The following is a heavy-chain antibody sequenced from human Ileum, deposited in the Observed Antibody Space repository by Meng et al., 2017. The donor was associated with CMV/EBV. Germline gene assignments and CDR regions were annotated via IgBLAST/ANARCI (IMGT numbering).Heavy chain of an antibody. J-gene: IGHJ4*01. CDR3: AGDRVGEPTFDY. Sequence: ASVKVSCKTSGYTFTGYGISWVRQAPGQGLEWMGWISTYNDDRNYVQKFQGRVSMITDRSTNTAYIELRSLKSDDTAVYYCAGDRVGEPTFDYWGQGTLVTVSS. V-gene: IGHV1-18*04. CDR1: GYTFTGYG. D-gene: IGHD1-26*01. CDR2: ISTYNDDR.